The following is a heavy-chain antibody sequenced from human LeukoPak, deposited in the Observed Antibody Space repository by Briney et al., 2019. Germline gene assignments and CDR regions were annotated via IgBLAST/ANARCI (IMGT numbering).Heavy chain of an antibody. CDR3: AARNAYGDYTLYFDY. CDR1: AFTFTSSA. Sequence: SVKVSCKASAFTFTSSAVQWVRQARGQRLEWIGWIVVGSGNTNYAQKFQERVTITRDMSTSTAYMELSSLRSEDTAVYYCAARNAYGDYTLYFDYWGQGTLVTVSS. V-gene: IGHV1-58*01. CDR2: IVVGSGNT. D-gene: IGHD4-17*01. J-gene: IGHJ4*02.